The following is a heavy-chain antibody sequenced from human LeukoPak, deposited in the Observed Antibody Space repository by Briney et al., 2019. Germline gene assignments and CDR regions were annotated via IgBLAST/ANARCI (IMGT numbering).Heavy chain of an antibody. CDR2: ISYDGSNK. D-gene: IGHD1-1*01. Sequence: GALRLSCAASGFTFSSYGMHWVRQAPGKGLEWVAVISYDGSNKYYADSVKGRFTTSRDNSKNTLYLQMNSLRAEDTAVYYCARAPGYGAAYYFDYWGQGTLVTVSS. CDR1: GFTFSSYG. V-gene: IGHV3-30*03. J-gene: IGHJ4*02. CDR3: ARAPGYGAAYYFDY.